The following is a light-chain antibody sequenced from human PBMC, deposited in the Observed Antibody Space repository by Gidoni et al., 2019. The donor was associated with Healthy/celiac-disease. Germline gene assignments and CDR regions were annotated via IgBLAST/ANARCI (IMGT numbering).Light chain of an antibody. CDR3: QQYNSYSRMYT. CDR1: QSISSW. CDR2: KAS. V-gene: IGKV1-5*03. Sequence: DIQMTQSPSTLSASVGDRVTITCRASQSISSWLAWYQQKPGKAPKLLIYKASSLESGVPSRFSSSGSGTEFTLTISSLQPDDFATYYCQQYNSYSRMYTFGQGTKLEIK. J-gene: IGKJ2*01.